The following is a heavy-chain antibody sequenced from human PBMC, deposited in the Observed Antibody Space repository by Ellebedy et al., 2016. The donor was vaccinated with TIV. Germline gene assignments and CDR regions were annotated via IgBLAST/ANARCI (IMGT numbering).Heavy chain of an antibody. CDR3: AKDAEYSYGVEFDY. J-gene: IGHJ4*02. D-gene: IGHD5-18*01. Sequence: GRLSISRDNAKNSLYLQMNSLRAEDTALYYCAKDAEYSYGVEFDYWGQGTLVTVSS. V-gene: IGHV3-9*01.